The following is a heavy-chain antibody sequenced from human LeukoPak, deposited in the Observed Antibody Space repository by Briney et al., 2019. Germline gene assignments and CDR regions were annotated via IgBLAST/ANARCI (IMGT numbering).Heavy chain of an antibody. V-gene: IGHV4-59*01. J-gene: IGHJ4*02. CDR3: ARVGLRGVTTLYFDH. CDR1: GGPISSYY. Sequence: SETLSLTCSVSGGPISSYYWSWIRQPPGKGLEWIGYIYDSGSTNYNPSLKSRVTISVDTSKNQFSLKVSPVTAADTAVYYCARVGLRGVTTLYFDHWGQGTLVTVSS. D-gene: IGHD4-17*01. CDR2: IYDSGST.